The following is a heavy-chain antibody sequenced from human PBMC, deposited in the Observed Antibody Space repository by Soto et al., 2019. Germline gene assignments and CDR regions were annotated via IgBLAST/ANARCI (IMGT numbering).Heavy chain of an antibody. CDR1: GVTFTSYA. V-gene: IGHV1-18*01. J-gene: IGHJ4*02. CDR2: ISAYNGNT. Sequence: VHLVQSGAEVKMPGASGKVSCKASGVTFTSYAFTWVRQAPGQGLEWMGWISAYNGNTNYARNFRGRVTMTTDSSTSTVYMELGSLTSDDTAVYFCARDFTGWPPDGVDSWGQGTLVSVS. D-gene: IGHD3-16*01. CDR3: ARDFTGWPPDGVDS.